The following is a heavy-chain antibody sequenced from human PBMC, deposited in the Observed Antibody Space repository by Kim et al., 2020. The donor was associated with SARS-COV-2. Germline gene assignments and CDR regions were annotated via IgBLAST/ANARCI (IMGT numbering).Heavy chain of an antibody. J-gene: IGHJ5*02. CDR2: INTNTGNP. D-gene: IGHD3-10*01. Sequence: ASVKVSCKASGYTFTSYAMNWVRQAPGQGLEWMGWINTNTGNPTYAQGFTGRFVFSLDTSVSTAYLQISSLKAEDTAVYYCASGIYYYGSGSYYNVYWFDPWGQGTLVTASS. CDR3: ASGIYYYGSGSYYNVYWFDP. V-gene: IGHV7-4-1*02. CDR1: GYTFTSYA.